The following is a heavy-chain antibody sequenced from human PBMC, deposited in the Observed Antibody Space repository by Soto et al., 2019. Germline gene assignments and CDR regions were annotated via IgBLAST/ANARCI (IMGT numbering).Heavy chain of an antibody. J-gene: IGHJ6*02. CDR1: GGTFSSYA. D-gene: IGHD2-15*01. CDR2: IIPIFGTA. V-gene: IGHV1-69*12. Sequence: QVQLVQSGAEVKKPGSSVKVSCKASGGTFSSYAISWVRQAPGQGLEWMGGIIPIFGTANYAQKFQGRVTITADESTSTAYMALSSLRSEDTAVYYCASRRYCSGGSCYYGMDVWGQGTTVTVSS. CDR3: ASRRYCSGGSCYYGMDV.